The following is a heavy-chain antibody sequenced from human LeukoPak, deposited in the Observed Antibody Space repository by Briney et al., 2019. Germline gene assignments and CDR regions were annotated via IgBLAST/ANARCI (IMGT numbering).Heavy chain of an antibody. V-gene: IGHV3-30*18. CDR1: GFTFSSYG. Sequence: GRSLRLSCAASGFTFSSYGMHWVRQAPGKGLEWVAVISYDGSNKYYADSVKGRFTISRDNSKNTLYLQMNSLRAEDTAVYYCAKGRIAAAIIDYWGQGTLVTVSS. CDR2: ISYDGSNK. D-gene: IGHD6-13*01. J-gene: IGHJ4*02. CDR3: AKGRIAAAIIDY.